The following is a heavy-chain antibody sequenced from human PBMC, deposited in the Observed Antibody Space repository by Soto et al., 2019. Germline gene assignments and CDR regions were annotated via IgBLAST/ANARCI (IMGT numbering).Heavy chain of an antibody. CDR1: GFTFSSYA. CDR3: ARDGTAYCGGDCYSSYCYYYGMDV. Sequence: GGSLRLSCAASGFTFSSYARHWVRQAPGKGLEWVAVISYDGSNKYYADSVKGRFTISRDNSKNTLYLQMNSLRAEDTAVYYCARDGTAYCGGDCYSSYCYYYGMDVWGQGTTVTVSS. V-gene: IGHV3-30-3*01. D-gene: IGHD2-21*02. J-gene: IGHJ6*02. CDR2: ISYDGSNK.